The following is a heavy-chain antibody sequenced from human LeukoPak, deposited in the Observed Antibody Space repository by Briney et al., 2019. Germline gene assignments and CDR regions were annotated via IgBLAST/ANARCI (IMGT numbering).Heavy chain of an antibody. CDR3: TRGSRYYDSSGYYPGPFDY. CDR1: GFTFGDYA. J-gene: IGHJ4*02. D-gene: IGHD3-22*01. CDR2: IRSKAYGGTT. Sequence: GGSLRLSCTASGFTFGDYAMSWVRQAPGKGLEWVGFIRSKAYGGTTEYAASVKGRFTISRDDSKSIAYLQMNSLKTEDTAVYYCTRGSRYYDSSGYYPGPFDYWGQGTLVTVSS. V-gene: IGHV3-49*04.